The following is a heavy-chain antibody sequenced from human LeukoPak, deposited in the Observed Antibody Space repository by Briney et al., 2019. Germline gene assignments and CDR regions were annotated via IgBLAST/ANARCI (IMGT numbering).Heavy chain of an antibody. V-gene: IGHV1-69*13. CDR2: IIPIFGAA. Sequence: SVKVSCKASGGTFSSYVINWLRQAPGQGLEWMGGIIPIFGAANYTQKFQGRVTITADESTSTAYMELSSLRSDDTAVYYCARDLGYSGSYFEVGWFDPWGQGTLVTVSS. D-gene: IGHD1-26*01. J-gene: IGHJ5*02. CDR3: ARDLGYSGSYFEVGWFDP. CDR1: GGTFSSYV.